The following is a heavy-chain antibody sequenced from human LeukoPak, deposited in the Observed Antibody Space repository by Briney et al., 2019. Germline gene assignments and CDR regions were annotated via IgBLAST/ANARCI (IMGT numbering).Heavy chain of an antibody. CDR1: GFTFSNYV. Sequence: PGGSLRLSCAASGFTFSNYVMNWVRQAPGKGLEWVSIITGSGTGTYFAGSVKGRFTISRDNSKDMLYLQMNYLRAEDTAVYYCARARSAGLRLYYFNSWGQGTLVTVSS. V-gene: IGHV3-23*01. D-gene: IGHD4-17*01. CDR3: ARARSAGLRLYYFNS. CDR2: ITGSGTGT. J-gene: IGHJ4*02.